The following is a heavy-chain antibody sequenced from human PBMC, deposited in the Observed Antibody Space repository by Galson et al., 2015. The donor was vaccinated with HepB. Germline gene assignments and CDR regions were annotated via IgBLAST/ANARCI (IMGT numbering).Heavy chain of an antibody. CDR1: GGTFSSYA. CDR3: ARDSWIGSPLDTAMAYYYYGMDV. D-gene: IGHD5-18*01. CDR2: IIPILGIA. J-gene: IGHJ6*02. Sequence: SVKVSCKASGGTFSSYAISWVRQAPGQGLEWMGGIIPILGIANYAQKFQGRVTITADKSTSTAYMELSSLRSEDTAVYYCARDSWIGSPLDTAMAYYYYGMDVWGQGTTVTVSS. V-gene: IGHV1-69*10.